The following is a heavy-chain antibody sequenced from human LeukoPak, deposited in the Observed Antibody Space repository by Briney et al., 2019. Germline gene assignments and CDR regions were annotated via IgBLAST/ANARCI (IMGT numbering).Heavy chain of an antibody. CDR1: GFTFSSYA. J-gene: IGHJ4*02. CDR3: ARGFPHHYDSRGIKFDF. V-gene: IGHV3-23*01. Sequence: GGSLRLSCAASGFTFSSYAMSWVRQAPGKGLEWVSGVSGSGGTTYYADSVKGRFTISRDNSKNTLYLQMNSLRAEDTAVYYCARGFPHHYDSRGIKFDFWGQGILVSVSS. D-gene: IGHD3-22*01. CDR2: VSGSGGTT.